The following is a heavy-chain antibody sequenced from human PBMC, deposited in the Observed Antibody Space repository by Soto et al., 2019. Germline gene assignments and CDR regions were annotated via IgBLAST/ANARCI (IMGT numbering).Heavy chain of an antibody. V-gene: IGHV1-18*01. Sequence: ASVKVSCKASGYTFTSYGISWVRQAPGQGLEWMGWISAYNGNTNYAQKLQGRVTMTTDTSTSTAYMDLRSLRSDDTAVYYCARARYDSSGYESGLNYWGQGTLVTVSS. CDR3: ARARYDSSGYESGLNY. CDR1: GYTFTSYG. D-gene: IGHD3-22*01. CDR2: ISAYNGNT. J-gene: IGHJ4*02.